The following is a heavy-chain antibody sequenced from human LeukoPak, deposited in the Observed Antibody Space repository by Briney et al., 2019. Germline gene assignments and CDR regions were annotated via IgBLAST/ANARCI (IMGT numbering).Heavy chain of an antibody. V-gene: IGHV3-74*01. CDR3: ARPLRFLEWLVFDP. D-gene: IGHD3-3*01. CDR1: GFTFSSYW. J-gene: IGHJ5*02. Sequence: GGSLRLSCAASGFTFSSYWMHWVRHAPGKGLVWVSRINSDGSSTSYADSVKGRFTISRDNAKNTLYLQMNSLRAEDTAVYYCARPLRFLEWLVFDPWGQGTLVTVSS. CDR2: INSDGSST.